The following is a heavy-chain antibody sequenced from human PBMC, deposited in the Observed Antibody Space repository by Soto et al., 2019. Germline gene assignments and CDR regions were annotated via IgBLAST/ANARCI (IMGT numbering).Heavy chain of an antibody. Sequence: QVQLVESGGGVVQPGRSLRLSCAASGFTFSSYGMHWVRQAPGKGLEWVAVISYDGSNKYYADSVKGRFTISRDNSKNTLYLQMNSLRAEDTAVYYCAKDAGSYCSGGSCYPFDYWGQGTLVTVSS. CDR1: GFTFSSYG. J-gene: IGHJ4*02. D-gene: IGHD2-15*01. CDR2: ISYDGSNK. V-gene: IGHV3-30*18. CDR3: AKDAGSYCSGGSCYPFDY.